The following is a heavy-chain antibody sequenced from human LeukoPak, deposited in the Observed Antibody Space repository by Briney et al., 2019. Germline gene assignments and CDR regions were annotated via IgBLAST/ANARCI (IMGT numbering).Heavy chain of an antibody. D-gene: IGHD2-8*01. V-gene: IGHV3-21*01. Sequence: GGSLRLSCAASGFTFSNAWMNWVRQAPGKGLEWVSSISSSSTYIHYADSVKGRFTISRDNAKNSLYLQMNSLRAEDTAVYYCARDVVLMSMDVWGQGTTVTVSS. CDR1: GFTFSNAW. J-gene: IGHJ6*02. CDR3: ARDVVLMSMDV. CDR2: ISSSSTYI.